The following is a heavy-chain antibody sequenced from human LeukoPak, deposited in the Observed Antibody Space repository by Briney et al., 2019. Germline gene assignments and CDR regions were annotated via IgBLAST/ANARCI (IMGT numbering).Heavy chain of an antibody. CDR2: IGGGTGGST. V-gene: IGHV3-23*01. Sequence: GGSLRLSCAASGFTFNDYAINWVRQAPGKGLEWVSVIGGGTGGSTYYADSVKGRFTISRDNSKNTPYLQMNSLRAEDTAVYYCAKRGSSSWTQFDYWGQGTLVTVSS. D-gene: IGHD6-13*01. CDR3: AKRGSSSWTQFDY. J-gene: IGHJ4*02. CDR1: GFTFNDYA.